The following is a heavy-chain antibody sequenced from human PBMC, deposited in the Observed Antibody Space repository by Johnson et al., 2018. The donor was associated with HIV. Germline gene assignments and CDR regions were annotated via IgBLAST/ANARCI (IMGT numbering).Heavy chain of an antibody. CDR3: ASIDAFDI. CDR1: GFTFSSYG. Sequence: QVQLVESGGGVVQPGRSLRLSCAASGFTFSSYGMHWVRQAPGKGLEWVAVISYDGSNTYYADSVKGRFTISRDNSKNTLYLQMNSLRAEDTAVYYCASIDAFDIWGQGTMVTVSS. V-gene: IGHV3-30*03. J-gene: IGHJ3*02. CDR2: ISYDGSNT.